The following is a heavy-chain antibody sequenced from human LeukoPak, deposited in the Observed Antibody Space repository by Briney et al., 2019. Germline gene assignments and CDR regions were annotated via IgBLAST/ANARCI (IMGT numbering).Heavy chain of an antibody. J-gene: IGHJ4*02. V-gene: IGHV3-21*01. CDR2: ISSSSSYI. Sequence: GGSLRLSCAASGFTFSSYSMNWVRQAPGKGLEWVSSISSSSSYIYYADSVKDRFTISRDNAKNSLYLQMNSLRDEDTAVYYCARGSTYYYDSSGYYKAFDYWGQGTLVTVSS. CDR3: ARGSTYYYDSSGYYKAFDY. CDR1: GFTFSSYS. D-gene: IGHD3-22*01.